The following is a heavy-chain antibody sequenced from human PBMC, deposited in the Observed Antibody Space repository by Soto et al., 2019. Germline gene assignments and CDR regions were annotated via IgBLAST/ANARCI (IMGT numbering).Heavy chain of an antibody. CDR1: GGSISSYY. CDR2: IYYSGST. Sequence: QVQLQESGPGLVKPSETLSLTCTVSGGSISSYYWRWIRQPPGKGLEWIGYIYYSGSTNYNPSLRSRVTISVDTSKTQFSLKLSSVTAADTAVYYCARRYGGNLDYWGQGTLVTVSS. V-gene: IGHV4-59*08. D-gene: IGHD1-26*01. CDR3: ARRYGGNLDY. J-gene: IGHJ4*02.